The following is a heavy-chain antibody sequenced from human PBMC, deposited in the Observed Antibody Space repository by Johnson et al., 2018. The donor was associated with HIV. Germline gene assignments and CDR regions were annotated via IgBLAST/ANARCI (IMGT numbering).Heavy chain of an antibody. CDR1: GFTFSNYA. V-gene: IGHV3-33*08. J-gene: IGHJ3*02. CDR3: ARIAARPLDAFDI. CDR2: IWYDETNK. D-gene: IGHD6-6*01. Sequence: QVQLVESGGDVVQPGRSLRLSCAASGFTFSNYAIHWVRQAPGKGLEWVAVIWYDETNKYYADSVKGRLTISRENAKNSLYLQMNSLRAGDTAVYYCARIAARPLDAFDILGQGTMVTVSS.